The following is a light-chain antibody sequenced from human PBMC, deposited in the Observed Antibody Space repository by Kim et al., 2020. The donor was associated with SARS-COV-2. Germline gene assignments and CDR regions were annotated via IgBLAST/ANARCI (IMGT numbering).Light chain of an antibody. V-gene: IGKV1-5*03. CDR1: QSISSW. J-gene: IGKJ1*01. CDR3: QQYNSYPWT. CDR2: KAS. Sequence: ASVGDRVTITCRASQSISSWLAWYQQKPGKAPKLLIYKASSLESGVPSRFSGSGSGTEFTLTISSLQPDVFATYYCQQYNSYPWTFGQGTKVEIK.